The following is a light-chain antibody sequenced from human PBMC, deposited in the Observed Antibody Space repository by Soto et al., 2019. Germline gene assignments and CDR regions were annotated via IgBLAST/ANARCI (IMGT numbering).Light chain of an antibody. CDR3: SSYSISTAYL. CDR2: EVS. Sequence: QSALTQPASVSGSPGQSITISCTGTSSDVGGYDYVSWYQLHPGKAPKLMVFEVSNRPSGVSYRFSGPKSGNAASLTISGLQAEDEADYFCSSYSISTAYLFGTGTKVTV. J-gene: IGLJ1*01. CDR1: SSDVGGYDY. V-gene: IGLV2-14*01.